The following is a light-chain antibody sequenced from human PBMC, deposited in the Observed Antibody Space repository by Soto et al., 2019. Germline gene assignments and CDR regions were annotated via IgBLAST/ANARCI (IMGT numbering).Light chain of an antibody. CDR3: QQTYTTPEIT. J-gene: IGKJ5*01. CDR1: QSISIY. Sequence: DIQMTQSPSTLSASVGYRVTITCRASQSISIYLNWYQLKPGKAPNLLMYGASYLKSGVPTRFSGSGSGTDFTLTIRSLQPEDFAIYYCQQTYTTPEITFGQGTRREIK. CDR2: GAS. V-gene: IGKV1-39*01.